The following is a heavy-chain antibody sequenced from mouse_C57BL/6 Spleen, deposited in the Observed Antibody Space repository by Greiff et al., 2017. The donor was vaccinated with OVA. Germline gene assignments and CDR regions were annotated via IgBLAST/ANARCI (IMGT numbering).Heavy chain of an antibody. D-gene: IGHD2-2*01. CDR2: IDPSDSYS. V-gene: IGHV1-59*01. J-gene: IGHJ3*01. CDR3: STMVTTPFAY. CDR1: GYTFTSYW. Sequence: QVQLQQPGAELVRPGTSVKLSCKASGYTFTSYWMHWVKQRPGQGLEWIGVIDPSDSYSNYNQKFKGKATLTVDTSSSTAYMQLSSLTSEDSAVYYGSTMVTTPFAYWGQGTLVTVSA.